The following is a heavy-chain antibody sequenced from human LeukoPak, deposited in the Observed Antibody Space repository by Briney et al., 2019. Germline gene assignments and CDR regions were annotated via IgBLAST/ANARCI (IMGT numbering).Heavy chain of an antibody. Sequence: GGSLRLSCAASGFTFSSYAMHWVRQAPGKGLEWVAVISYDGSNKYYADSVKGRFTISRDNSKNTLYLQMNSLRAEDTAVYYCARDQYYYDSSGYPPLDYWGQGTLVIVSS. V-gene: IGHV3-30*01. J-gene: IGHJ4*02. CDR3: ARDQYYYDSSGYPPLDY. D-gene: IGHD3-22*01. CDR2: ISYDGSNK. CDR1: GFTFSSYA.